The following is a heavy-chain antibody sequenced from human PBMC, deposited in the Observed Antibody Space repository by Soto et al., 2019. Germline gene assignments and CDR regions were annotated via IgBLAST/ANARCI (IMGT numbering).Heavy chain of an antibody. D-gene: IGHD3-3*01. Sequence: ASVKVSCKASGYTFTSYYMHWVRQAPGQGLEWMGIINPSGGSTNYAQKLQGRVAMTRDTSTSTVYMELNSLRSEDTAVYYCARENIFGVVREYYFDYWGQGTLVTVSS. V-gene: IGHV1-46*01. J-gene: IGHJ4*02. CDR2: INPSGGST. CDR1: GYTFTSYY. CDR3: ARENIFGVVREYYFDY.